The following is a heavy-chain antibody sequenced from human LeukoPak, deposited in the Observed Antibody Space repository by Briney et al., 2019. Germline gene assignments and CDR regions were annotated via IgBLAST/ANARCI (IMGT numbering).Heavy chain of an antibody. D-gene: IGHD2/OR15-2a*01. CDR1: GGSINTYY. CDR3: ARVRGDYCTSENCYPAHPGDAFDI. Sequence: PSETLSLTCTVSGGSINTYYWSWIRQPPEKGLEWIGHIYYSGSTKYNPSLKSRVTISVDTSKNQFSLRLSSVTAADTAVFYCARVRGDYCTSENCYPAHPGDAFDIWGQGTMVTVSS. V-gene: IGHV4-59*12. CDR2: IYYSGST. J-gene: IGHJ3*02.